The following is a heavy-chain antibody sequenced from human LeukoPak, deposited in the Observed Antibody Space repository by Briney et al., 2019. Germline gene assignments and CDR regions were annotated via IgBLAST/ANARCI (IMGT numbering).Heavy chain of an antibody. Sequence: GESLKISWKGSGYSFPTCWIAWVRQMPGKGLEWMGIIYPDECNIRYSPSFQGQVTISADKSISTAYLQWSSLKASDTAMYYCARPPSRGYSSSFEYWGQGPLVTVSS. D-gene: IGHD2-2*03. CDR1: GYSFPTCW. CDR2: IYPDECNI. J-gene: IGHJ4*02. CDR3: ARPPSRGYSSSFEY. V-gene: IGHV5-51*01.